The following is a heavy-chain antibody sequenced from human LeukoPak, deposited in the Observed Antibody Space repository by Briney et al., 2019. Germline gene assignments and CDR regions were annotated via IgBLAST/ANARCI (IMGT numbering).Heavy chain of an antibody. CDR2: INHSGST. V-gene: IGHV4-34*01. J-gene: IGHJ4*02. Sequence: SETLSLTCAVYDGSFSGYYWSWIRQPPGKGLEWIGEINHSGSTNYNPSLKSRVTISVDTSKNQFSLKLSSVTAADTAVYYCARLMTRGYCSGGSCENWGQGTLVTVSS. CDR1: DGSFSGYY. CDR3: ARLMTRGYCSGGSCEN. D-gene: IGHD2-15*01.